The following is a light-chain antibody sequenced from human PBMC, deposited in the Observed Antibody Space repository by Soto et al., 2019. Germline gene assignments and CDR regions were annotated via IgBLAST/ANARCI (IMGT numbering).Light chain of an antibody. Sequence: QSALTQPPSASGSPGQSVTISCTGTSSDVGAYNYVSWYQQHAGKAPKLVIYEVTKRPSGVPDRFSGSKSANTASLTVSGLQAEDEAAYYCSSFASSHTWVFGGGTKLTVL. J-gene: IGLJ3*02. CDR3: SSFASSHTWV. CDR2: EVT. CDR1: SSDVGAYNY. V-gene: IGLV2-8*01.